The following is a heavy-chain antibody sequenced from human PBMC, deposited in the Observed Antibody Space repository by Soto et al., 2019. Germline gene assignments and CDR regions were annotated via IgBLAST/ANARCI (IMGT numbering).Heavy chain of an antibody. Sequence: ASVKVSGKVSGYTLTELSMHWVRQAPGKGLEWMGGFDPEDGETIYAQKFQGRVTMTEDTSTDTAYMELSSLRSEDTAVYYCATDLPIGALFRLYGSGRLGYWGQGTLVTVSS. V-gene: IGHV1-24*01. CDR3: ATDLPIGALFRLYGSGRLGY. D-gene: IGHD3-10*01. J-gene: IGHJ4*02. CDR2: FDPEDGET. CDR1: GYTLTELS.